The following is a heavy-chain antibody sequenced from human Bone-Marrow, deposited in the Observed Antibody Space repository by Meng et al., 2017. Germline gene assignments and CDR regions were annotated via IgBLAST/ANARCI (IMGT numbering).Heavy chain of an antibody. V-gene: IGHV4-31*03. CDR1: GGSISSGGYY. J-gene: IGHJ5*02. Sequence: QVQLPESGPGMVKPSQTLSLTCTASGGSISSGGYYWNWIRQHPGKGLEWIGYIYYSGSTYYNPSLKSRITISVDTSKNHFSLKLSSVTAADTAVYYCASLYGVVGASWFDPWGQGTLVTVSS. D-gene: IGHD1-26*01. CDR3: ASLYGVVGASWFDP. CDR2: IYYSGST.